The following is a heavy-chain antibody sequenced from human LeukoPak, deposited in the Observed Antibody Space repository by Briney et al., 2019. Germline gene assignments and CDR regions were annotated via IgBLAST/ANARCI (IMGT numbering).Heavy chain of an antibody. J-gene: IGHJ4*02. Sequence: SSEILSLTCTVSGASISSYYWSWIRQPPGKGLEWIGYISYSGSTNQNPSLKSRVTMALDTSKSQFSLKLTSVTAADTAVYYCARDVGSGYSDYWGQGTLVTVSS. CDR3: ARDVGSGYSDY. V-gene: IGHV4-59*01. CDR2: ISYSGST. D-gene: IGHD3-22*01. CDR1: GASISSYY.